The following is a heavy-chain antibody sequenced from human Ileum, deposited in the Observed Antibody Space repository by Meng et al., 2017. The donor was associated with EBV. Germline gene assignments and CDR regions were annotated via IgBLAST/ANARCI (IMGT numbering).Heavy chain of an antibody. D-gene: IGHD3-10*02. CDR3: ARDLVLGSPDY. J-gene: IGHJ4*02. Sequence: QVLRQESGPGLLKPAEPLSPTCTAAGGSNSSYYWSWIRQPPGKGLEWIGYTYYNGRTKYNPSLKSRVTMSLDTSESHFSLKLSSVTAADTAVYYCARDLVLGSPDYWGQGTLVTVSS. CDR2: TYYNGRT. CDR1: GGSNSSYY. V-gene: IGHV4-59*01.